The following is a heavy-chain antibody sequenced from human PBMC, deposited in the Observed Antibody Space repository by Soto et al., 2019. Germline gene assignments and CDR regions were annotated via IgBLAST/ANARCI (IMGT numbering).Heavy chain of an antibody. D-gene: IGHD3-3*01. CDR3: ASDGYYWAMDV. Sequence: PGGSLRLSCASSGFTFSSYAMSLVRQAPGKGLEWVSAISGSGGSTYYADSVRGRFTISRDNAKNSLYLQMNSLRDEDTAVYYCASDGYYWAMDVWGQGTTVTVSS. V-gene: IGHV3-23*01. CDR1: GFTFSSYA. J-gene: IGHJ6*02. CDR2: ISGSGGST.